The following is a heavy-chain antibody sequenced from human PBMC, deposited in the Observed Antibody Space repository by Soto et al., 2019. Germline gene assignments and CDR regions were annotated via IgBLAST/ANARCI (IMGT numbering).Heavy chain of an antibody. J-gene: IGHJ6*02. Sequence: SVKVSCEASGGTLSSYAISWVRQAPGQGLEWMGGIIPIFGTANYAQKFQGRVTITADESTSTAYMELSSLRSEDTAVYYCASYSSYYGMDVWGQGTTVTVSS. CDR1: GGTLSSYA. V-gene: IGHV1-69*13. D-gene: IGHD5-18*01. CDR2: IIPIFGTA. CDR3: ASYSSYYGMDV.